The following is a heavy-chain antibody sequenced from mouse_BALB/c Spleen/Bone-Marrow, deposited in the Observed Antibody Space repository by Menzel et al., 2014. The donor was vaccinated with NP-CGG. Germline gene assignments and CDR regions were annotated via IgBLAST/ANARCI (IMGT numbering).Heavy chain of an antibody. CDR1: GFTFNTYA. Sequence: EVKLVESGGGLVQPKGSLKLSCAASGFTFNTYAMNWVRQAPGKGLEWVARIRSKSNNYATYYADSVKDRFTISRDDSQSMLYLQMNNLKTEDTAMYYCMRYYGSSYYYAMDYWGQGTSVTVSS. J-gene: IGHJ4*01. CDR3: MRYYGSSYYYAMDY. V-gene: IGHV10-1*02. CDR2: IRSKSNNYAT. D-gene: IGHD1-1*01.